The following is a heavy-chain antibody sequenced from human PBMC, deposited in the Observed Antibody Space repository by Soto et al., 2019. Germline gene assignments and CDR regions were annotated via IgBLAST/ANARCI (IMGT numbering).Heavy chain of an antibody. J-gene: IGHJ4*02. CDR3: AKWSGYCSSTSCYTGWTYFDY. Sequence: PGESLKISCAASGFTFSSYAMSRVRQAPGKGLEWVSAISGSGGSTYYADSVKGRFTISRDNSKNTLYLQMNSLRAEDTAVYYCAKWSGYCSSTSCYTGWTYFDYWGQGTLVTVSS. CDR2: ISGSGGST. V-gene: IGHV3-23*01. D-gene: IGHD2-2*02. CDR1: GFTFSSYA.